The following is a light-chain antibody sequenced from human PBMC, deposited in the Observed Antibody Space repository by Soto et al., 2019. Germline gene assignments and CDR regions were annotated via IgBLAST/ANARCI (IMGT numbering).Light chain of an antibody. J-gene: IGKJ4*01. CDR3: QQYDNLLT. Sequence: DIQMTQFPSTLSAYVGDRVTITCRASQSISSWLAWYQQKPGKAPKLLIYDASNLETGVPSRFSGSGSGTDFTFTISSLQPEDIATYYCQQYDNLLTFGGGTKVDIK. V-gene: IGKV1-33*01. CDR2: DAS. CDR1: QSISSW.